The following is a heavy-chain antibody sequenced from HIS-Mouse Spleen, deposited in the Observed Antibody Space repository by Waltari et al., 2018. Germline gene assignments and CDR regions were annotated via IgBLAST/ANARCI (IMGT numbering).Heavy chain of an antibody. J-gene: IGHJ2*01. D-gene: IGHD6-13*01. Sequence: QLQLQESGPGLVKPSETLSLTCTVSAGSISSSSYYWGWTRQPPGKGLEWIGSIYYSGSTYYNPSLKSRVTISVDTSKNQFSLKLSSVTAADTAVYYCAREIPYSSSWYDWYFDLWGRGTLVTVSS. V-gene: IGHV4-39*07. CDR2: IYYSGST. CDR1: AGSISSSSYY. CDR3: AREIPYSSSWYDWYFDL.